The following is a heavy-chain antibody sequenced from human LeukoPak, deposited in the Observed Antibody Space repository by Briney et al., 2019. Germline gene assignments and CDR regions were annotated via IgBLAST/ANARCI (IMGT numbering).Heavy chain of an antibody. CDR3: ARVAYSSSWYNY. Sequence: GASVKVSCKASGYTFTGYYMHWVRQAPGQGLEWMGWINPNSGGTNYAQKFQGRVTMPRDTSISTAYMELSRLRSDDTAVYYCARVAYSSSWYNYWGQGTLVTVSS. V-gene: IGHV1-2*02. D-gene: IGHD6-13*01. CDR1: GYTFTGYY. J-gene: IGHJ4*02. CDR2: INPNSGGT.